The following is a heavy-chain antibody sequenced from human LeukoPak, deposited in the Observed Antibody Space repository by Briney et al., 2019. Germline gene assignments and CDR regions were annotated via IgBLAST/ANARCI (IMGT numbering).Heavy chain of an antibody. CDR1: GCSFTSYW. J-gene: IGHJ4*02. D-gene: IGHD6-13*01. CDR2: VYPGDSDT. V-gene: IGHV5-51*01. Sequence: GEPLQISCKGSGCSFTSYWIGWVRQMPGKGLEWMGIVYPGDSDTRYSPSFQGQVTISADKSISTAYLQWSSLKASDTATIQDVRRGMAAAGSFGYWGQGDLVTVSS. CDR3: VRRGMAAAGSFGY.